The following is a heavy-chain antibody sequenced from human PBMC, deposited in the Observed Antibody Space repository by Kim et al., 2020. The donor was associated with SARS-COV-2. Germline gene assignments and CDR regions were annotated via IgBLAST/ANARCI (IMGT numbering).Heavy chain of an antibody. CDR1: GYRFTTYW. CDR2: IYPADSDA. CDR3: TRLGATTAPYYFDF. J-gene: IGHJ4*02. V-gene: IGHV5-51*01. Sequence: GESLKISCKGTGYRFTTYWIAWVRQMPGKGLEWMGIIYPADSDARYSPSFQGQVTISADKSIRTAYLQWNSLKASDTAIYFCTRLGATTAPYYFDFWGQGTLVTVSS. D-gene: IGHD3-16*01.